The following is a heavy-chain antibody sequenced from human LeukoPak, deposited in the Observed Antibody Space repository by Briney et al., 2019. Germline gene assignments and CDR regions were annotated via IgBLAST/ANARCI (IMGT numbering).Heavy chain of an antibody. CDR1: GFTFSCYW. V-gene: IGHV3-7*01. CDR2: IKQDGSEK. D-gene: IGHD5-24*01. J-gene: IGHJ6*03. CDR3: ARDLWLQSNYYMDV. Sequence: GGSLRLSCAASGFTFSCYWMSWVRQAPGKGLEWVANIKQDGSEKYYVDSVKGRFTISRDNAKNSLYLQMNSLRAEDTAVYYCARDLWLQSNYYMDVWGKGTTVTISS.